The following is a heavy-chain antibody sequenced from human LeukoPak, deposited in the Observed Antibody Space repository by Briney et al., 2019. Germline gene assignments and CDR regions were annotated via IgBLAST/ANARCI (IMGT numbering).Heavy chain of an antibody. V-gene: IGHV3-53*01. CDR3: VRAPRVDSGYQCYFDY. J-gene: IGHJ4*02. Sequence: QPGGSLRLSCAVSGFTVSTNYMTWVRQAPGKGLEWVSVIYSGGILYYTDSVKGRFTISRDNSKNMLFLQMNSLRAEDTAVYYCVRAPRVDSGYQCYFDYWGQGTLVTVSS. D-gene: IGHD3-22*01. CDR2: IYSGGIL. CDR1: GFTVSTNY.